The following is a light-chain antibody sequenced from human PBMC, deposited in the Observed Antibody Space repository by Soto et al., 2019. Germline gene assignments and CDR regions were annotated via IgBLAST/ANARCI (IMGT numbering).Light chain of an antibody. CDR3: GTWDTSLSAYV. CDR2: DNN. CDR1: NSNIGSNY. Sequence: QSVLTQPPSVSAAPGQKVSISCSGSNSNIGSNYVSWYQQLPGTAPKVLIHDNNKRPSGIPDRFSGSKSATSATLGITGLQTGDEADYYCGTWDTSLSAYVFGTGTKLTVL. V-gene: IGLV1-51*01. J-gene: IGLJ1*01.